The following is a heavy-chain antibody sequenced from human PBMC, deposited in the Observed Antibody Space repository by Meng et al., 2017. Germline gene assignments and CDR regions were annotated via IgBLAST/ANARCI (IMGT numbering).Heavy chain of an antibody. Sequence: VPVVEPGGGLVPSWGHLSLSCRATGFTFRNYLMHWVRQAPGKGLVWVSRIKPDGTMTVYADSVKGRFTISRDNAKNTLYLQMNSLRSDDTAVYYCARSDWFDPWGQGTLVTVSS. CDR1: GFTFRNYL. V-gene: IGHV3-74*01. CDR2: IKPDGTMT. J-gene: IGHJ5*02. CDR3: ARSDWFDP.